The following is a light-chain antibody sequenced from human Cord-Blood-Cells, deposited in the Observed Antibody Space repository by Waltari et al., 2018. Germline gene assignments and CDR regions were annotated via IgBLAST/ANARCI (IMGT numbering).Light chain of an antibody. V-gene: IGKV3-11*01. CDR2: DAS. J-gene: IGKJ4*01. CDR3: QQRSNWPRALT. CDR1: QSVSSY. Sequence: EIVLTQSPATLSLSPGERATLSCRASQSVSSYLAWYQQKPGQAPRLLIYDASNRATGIPARFRGSGSGTECTLTISSLEPEDVAVYYCQQRSNWPRALTFGGGTKVEIK.